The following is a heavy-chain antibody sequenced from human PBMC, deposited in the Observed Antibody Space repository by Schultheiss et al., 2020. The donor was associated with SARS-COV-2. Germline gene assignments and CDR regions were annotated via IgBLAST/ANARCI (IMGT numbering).Heavy chain of an antibody. J-gene: IGHJ3*02. CDR1: GYSFTSYW. D-gene: IGHD3-22*01. CDR3: ARRGPYYYDSSGRTDAFDI. V-gene: IGHV5-51*01. CDR2: IYPGDSYT. Sequence: GESLKISCKGSGYSFTSYWIGWVRQMPGKGLEWMGIIYPGDSYTNYSPSFQGHVTISADKSISTAYLQWSSLKASDTAMYYCARRGPYYYDSSGRTDAFDIWGQGTMVTVSS.